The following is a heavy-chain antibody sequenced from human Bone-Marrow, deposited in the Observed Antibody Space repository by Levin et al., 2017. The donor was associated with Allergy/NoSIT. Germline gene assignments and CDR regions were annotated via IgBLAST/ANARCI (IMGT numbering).Heavy chain of an antibody. CDR2: MNPNSGNT. J-gene: IGHJ6*02. CDR1: GYTFTSYD. Sequence: GESLKISCQVSGYTFTSYDINWVRQATGQGLEWMGWMNPNSGNTGYAQKFQGRVTMTRNTSISTAYMELSSLRSEDTAVYYCARLGWSSGWYACGYYYYYGMDVWGQGTTVTVSS. V-gene: IGHV1-8*01. CDR3: ARLGWSSGWYACGYYYYYGMDV. D-gene: IGHD6-19*01.